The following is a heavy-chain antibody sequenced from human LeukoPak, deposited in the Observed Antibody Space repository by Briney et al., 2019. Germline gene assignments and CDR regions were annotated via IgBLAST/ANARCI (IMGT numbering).Heavy chain of an antibody. Sequence: GGSLRLSCAASGFTFSSYSMNWVRQAPGKGLEWVSSISSSSSYIYYADSVKGRFTISRDNAKNSLYLQMNSLRAEDTAVYYCAREERFLEWLLSAFDIWGQGTMVTVSS. V-gene: IGHV3-21*01. CDR3: AREERFLEWLLSAFDI. CDR1: GFTFSSYS. CDR2: ISSSSSYI. D-gene: IGHD3-3*01. J-gene: IGHJ3*02.